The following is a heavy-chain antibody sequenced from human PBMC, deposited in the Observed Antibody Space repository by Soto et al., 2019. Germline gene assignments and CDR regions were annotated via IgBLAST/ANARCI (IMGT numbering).Heavy chain of an antibody. D-gene: IGHD6-6*01. J-gene: IGHJ6*03. V-gene: IGHV1-69*02. CDR3: PTLFSTSSSGYYYYYMDV. CDR2: IIPILGIA. CDR1: GGTFSSYT. Sequence: QVQLVQSVVEVKKPGSSVKVSCKASGGTFSSYTISWVRQAPGQGLEWMGRIIPILGIANYAQKFQGRVTITADKCTTTAYIELSSMRAEDQAVYYWPTLFSTSSSGYYYYYMDVWGNGTTVTVSS.